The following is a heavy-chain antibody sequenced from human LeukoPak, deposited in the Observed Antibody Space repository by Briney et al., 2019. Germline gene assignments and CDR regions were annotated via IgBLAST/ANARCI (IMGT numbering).Heavy chain of an antibody. CDR2: LHHSGTT. CDR3: ARLSLTPGVDY. Sequence: SETLSLTCAVSGYSINSAFYWGWIRQPPGKGLEWIGSLHHSGTTNYNPSLKSRVTKSVDTSKNHFSLKLSSVTAADTAVYFCARLSLTPGVDYWGQGTLVTVSS. J-gene: IGHJ4*02. V-gene: IGHV4-38-2*01. CDR1: GYSINSAFY. D-gene: IGHD4-17*01.